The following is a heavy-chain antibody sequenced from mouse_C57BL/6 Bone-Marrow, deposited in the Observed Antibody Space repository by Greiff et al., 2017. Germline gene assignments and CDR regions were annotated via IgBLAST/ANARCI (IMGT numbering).Heavy chain of an antibody. CDR2: IDPENGDT. Sequence: VQLQQSGAELVRPGASVKLSCTASGFNIKDDYMHWVKQRPEQGLEWIGWIDPENGDTEYASKFQGKATITADTSSNTTYRQLSSLTSEDTAVYYCSTYYYDYYVDYWGQGTTLTVSS. V-gene: IGHV14-4*01. CDR1: GFNIKDDY. D-gene: IGHD2-4*01. J-gene: IGHJ2*01. CDR3: STYYYDYYVDY.